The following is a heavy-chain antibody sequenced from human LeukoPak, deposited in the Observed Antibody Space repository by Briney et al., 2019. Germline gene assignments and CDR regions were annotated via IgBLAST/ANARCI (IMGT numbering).Heavy chain of an antibody. CDR2: IIPIFGTA. D-gene: IGHD3-3*02. Sequence: GASVKVSCKASGGTFSSYAISWVRQAPGQGLEWMGGIIPIFGTANYAQKFQGRVTITADESTSTAYMELSSLRSEDTAVYYCAVLELIVRENWGQGTLVTVSS. V-gene: IGHV1-69*13. CDR3: AVLELIVREN. J-gene: IGHJ4*02. CDR1: GGTFSSYA.